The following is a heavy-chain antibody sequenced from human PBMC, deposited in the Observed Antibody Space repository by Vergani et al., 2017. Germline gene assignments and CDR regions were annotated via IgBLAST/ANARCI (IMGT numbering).Heavy chain of an antibody. J-gene: IGHJ6*02. Sequence: QVQLQQSGPGLVKPSQTLSLTCAISGDSVSSNSAAWNWIRQSPSRGLEWLGRTYYRSKWYNDYAVSVKSRITINPDTSKNQFSLQLNSVTPEDTAVYYCARVSTPWDIVVVPAATTYYYYGMDVWGQGTTVTVSS. CDR1: GDSVSSNSAA. CDR2: TYYRSKWYN. V-gene: IGHV6-1*01. D-gene: IGHD2-2*01. CDR3: ARVSTPWDIVVVPAATTYYYYGMDV.